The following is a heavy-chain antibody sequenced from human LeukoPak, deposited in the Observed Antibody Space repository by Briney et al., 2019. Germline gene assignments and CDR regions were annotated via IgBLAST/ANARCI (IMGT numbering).Heavy chain of an antibody. Sequence: GGSLRLSCAASGFTFTDYAMSWVRQAPEKGLEWVSTISHSGGGTYYADSVKGRFTISRDNSKNTLYLQMNSLRAEDTAVYYCAKDILGGLYWYFDLWGRGTLVTVSS. CDR3: AKDILGGLYWYFDL. CDR1: GFTFTDYA. CDR2: ISHSGGGT. J-gene: IGHJ2*01. D-gene: IGHD2-15*01. V-gene: IGHV3-23*01.